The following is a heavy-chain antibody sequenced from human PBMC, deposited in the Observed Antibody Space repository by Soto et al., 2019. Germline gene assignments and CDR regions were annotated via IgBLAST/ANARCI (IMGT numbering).Heavy chain of an antibody. J-gene: IGHJ6*02. CDR2: ISSSSSTT. CDR1: GFTFSSYS. V-gene: IGHV3-48*01. CDR3: TTDPARYYYGSGSYLRSYYYGMDV. Sequence: GGSLRLSCAASGFTFSSYSMNWVRQAPGKGLEWVSYISSSSSTTYYADSVKGRFTISRDNAKNSLYLQMNSLKTEDTAVYYCTTDPARYYYGSGSYLRSYYYGMDVWGQGTTVTVSS. D-gene: IGHD3-10*01.